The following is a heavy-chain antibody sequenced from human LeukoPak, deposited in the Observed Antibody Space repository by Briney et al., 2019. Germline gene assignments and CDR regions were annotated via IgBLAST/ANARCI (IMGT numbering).Heavy chain of an antibody. D-gene: IGHD3-10*01. CDR3: AAIKNLWFGELFESSDY. CDR1: GYSISSGYY. Sequence: SETLSLTCTVSGYSISSGYYWGWIRQPPGKGLEWIGSIYHSGSTYYNPSLKSRVTISVDTSKNQFSLKLSSVTAADTAVYYCAAIKNLWFGELFESSDYWAREPWSPSPQ. V-gene: IGHV4-38-2*02. J-gene: IGHJ4*02. CDR2: IYHSGST.